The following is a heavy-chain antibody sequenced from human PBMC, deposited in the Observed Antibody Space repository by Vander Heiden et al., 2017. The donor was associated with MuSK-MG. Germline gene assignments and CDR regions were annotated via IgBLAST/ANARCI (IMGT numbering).Heavy chain of an antibody. Sequence: QVQLQESGPGLAKPSQTLSLTCTVSGGSISSGGYYWSWIRQHPGKGLEWIGYIYYSGSTYYNPSLKSRVTISVDTSKIQFSLKLRSVTAADPAVYYCARGGITSVGDGMHVWGQGTTVTVSS. CDR1: GGSISSGGYY. D-gene: IGHD2-2*01. CDR2: IYYSGST. CDR3: ARGGITSVGDGMHV. J-gene: IGHJ6*02. V-gene: IGHV4-31*03.